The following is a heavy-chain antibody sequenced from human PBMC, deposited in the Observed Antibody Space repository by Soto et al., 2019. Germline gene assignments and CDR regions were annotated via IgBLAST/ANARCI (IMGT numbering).Heavy chain of an antibody. V-gene: IGHV1-18*01. CDR1: GYSFMKYG. J-gene: IGHJ4*02. D-gene: IGHD2-8*01. CDR2: ISPYSGYT. Sequence: GASVKVSCKGFGYSFMKYGINWVRQAPRQGLEWVGWISPYSGYTHSAQKFHGRLTLTTDTAASTAYMELRILRSADTALYYCAREASVLITAAQPSRFDSWGQGTLVTVSS. CDR3: AREASVLITAAQPSRFDS.